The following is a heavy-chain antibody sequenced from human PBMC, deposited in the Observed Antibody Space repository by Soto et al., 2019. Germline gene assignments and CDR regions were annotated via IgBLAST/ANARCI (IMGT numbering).Heavy chain of an antibody. J-gene: IGHJ5*02. V-gene: IGHV4-59*01. CDR2: IYHRGTT. CDR1: GDSISSGY. Sequence: QVQLQESGPRLVKPSETLSLICTVSGDSISSGYWSWIRQPPGKRLEWIGYIYHRGTTEYNPSLKSRVTMSINASTNQFSLNLTSVSAADTAVYYCVKDRRLITPRRSPGWFDTWGQGALVTVSS. CDR3: VKDRRLITPRRSPGWFDT. D-gene: IGHD1-20*01.